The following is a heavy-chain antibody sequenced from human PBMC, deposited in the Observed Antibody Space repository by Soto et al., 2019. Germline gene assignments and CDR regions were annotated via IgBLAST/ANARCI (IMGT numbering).Heavy chain of an antibody. Sequence: TGGSLRLSCAASGFTFSSYGMSWVRQAPGKGLEWVSVISDGGGSTFYADSVKGRFTISRDNSKNTLYLQMNSLRAEDTAVYYCARGPRTAAGNSLDYWGQGTLVTVSS. J-gene: IGHJ4*02. V-gene: IGHV3-23*01. CDR1: GFTFSSYG. CDR2: ISDGGGST. D-gene: IGHD6-13*01. CDR3: ARGPRTAAGNSLDY.